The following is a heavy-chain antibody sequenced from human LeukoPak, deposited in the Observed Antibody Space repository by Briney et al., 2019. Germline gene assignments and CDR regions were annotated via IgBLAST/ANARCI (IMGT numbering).Heavy chain of an antibody. V-gene: IGHV4-34*01. CDR3: ARVGDLLPFDC. CDR2: IYHSGNT. CDR1: GGSFSGYY. J-gene: IGHJ4*02. Sequence: PSETLSLTCAVYGGSFSGYYWSWIRQPPGKGLEWIGEIYHSGNTNYNPSLKGRVTMSVDQSKNHSSLKLTSVTAAGTAVYYCARVGDLLPFDCWGQGTLVTVSS. D-gene: IGHD3-16*01.